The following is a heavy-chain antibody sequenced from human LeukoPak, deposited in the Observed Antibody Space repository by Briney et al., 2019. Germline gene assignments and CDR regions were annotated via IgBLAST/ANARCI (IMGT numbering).Heavy chain of an antibody. V-gene: IGHV3-23*01. Sequence: GGSLRLSCAASGFTFNNFAMSWVRQAPGKGLEWVSSISGSGGSTNYADSVKDRFTISRDNSKNTLYLQMNGLRAEDTAVCYCARERYFDYWGQGTLVTVSS. CDR1: GFTFNNFA. CDR2: ISGSGGST. CDR3: ARERYFDY. J-gene: IGHJ4*02.